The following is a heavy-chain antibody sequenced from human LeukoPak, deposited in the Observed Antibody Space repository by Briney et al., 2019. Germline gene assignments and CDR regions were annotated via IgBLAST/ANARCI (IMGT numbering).Heavy chain of an antibody. J-gene: IGHJ4*02. D-gene: IGHD3-22*01. CDR3: ARDLSSGYYRYYFDY. CDR2: IYYSGST. V-gene: IGHV4-30-4*08. CDR1: GGSISSGDYY. Sequence: SQTLSLTCTVSGGSISSGDYYWSWIRQPPGKGLEWIGYIYYSGSTYYNPSLKSRVTISVGTSKNQFSLKLSSVSATDTAVYYCARDLSSGYYRYYFDYGGQGTLVTVSS.